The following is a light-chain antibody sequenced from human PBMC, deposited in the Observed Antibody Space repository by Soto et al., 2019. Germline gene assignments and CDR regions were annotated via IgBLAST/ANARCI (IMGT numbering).Light chain of an antibody. CDR3: SSYTSSSTLDVV. CDR2: EVS. J-gene: IGLJ2*01. V-gene: IGLV2-14*01. CDR1: SSDVGGYNY. Sequence: QSVLTQPASVSGSPGQSITISRTGTSSDVGGYNYVSWYQQHPAKAPKLMIYEVSNRPSGVSNRFSGSKSGNTASLTISGLQAEDEADYYCSSYTSSSTLDVVFGGGTKLTVL.